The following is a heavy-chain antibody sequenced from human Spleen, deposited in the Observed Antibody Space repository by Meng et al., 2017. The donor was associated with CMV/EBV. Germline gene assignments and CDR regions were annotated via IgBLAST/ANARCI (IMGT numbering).Heavy chain of an antibody. CDR2: IIPIFGTT. CDR3: ARGRVGASWFDP. J-gene: IGHJ5*02. CDR1: GYTFTAHY. D-gene: IGHD1-26*01. Sequence: SVKVSCKASGYTFTAHYFNWVRQAPGQGLEWMRGIIPIFGTTNHAQKFQGRVTMTTDTSTRTAYMELRSLEFDDTAVYYCARGRVGASWFDPWGQGTLVTVSS. V-gene: IGHV1-69*05.